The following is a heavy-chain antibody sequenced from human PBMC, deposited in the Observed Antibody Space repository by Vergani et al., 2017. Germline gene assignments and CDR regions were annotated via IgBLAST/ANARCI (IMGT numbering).Heavy chain of an antibody. J-gene: IGHJ6*02. D-gene: IGHD1-20*01. V-gene: IGHV1-69*02. CDR3: ARVSITGTTGGYYGMDV. CDR1: GGTFSSYT. Sequence: QVQLVQSGAEVKKPGSSMKVSCKASGGTFSSYTISWVRQAPGQGLEWMGRIIPILGIANYAQKFQGRVTLTADKSTSTAYMELSSLRSEDTAVYYCARVSITGTTGGYYGMDVWGQGTTVTVSS. CDR2: IIPILGIA.